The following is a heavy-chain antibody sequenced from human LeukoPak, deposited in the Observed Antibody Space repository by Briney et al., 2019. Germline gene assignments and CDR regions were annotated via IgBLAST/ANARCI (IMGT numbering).Heavy chain of an antibody. CDR1: GFTFSSYA. J-gene: IGHJ5*02. D-gene: IGHD4-17*01. CDR3: AKDRGSYGDCGWFDP. Sequence: PGGSLRLSCAASGFTFSSYAMSWVRQAPGKGLDWVSSISGSGGSTYYADSVKGRFTISRDNSKNTLYLQMNTLRAEDTAVYYCAKDRGSYGDCGWFDPWGQGTLVTVSS. CDR2: ISGSGGST. V-gene: IGHV3-23*01.